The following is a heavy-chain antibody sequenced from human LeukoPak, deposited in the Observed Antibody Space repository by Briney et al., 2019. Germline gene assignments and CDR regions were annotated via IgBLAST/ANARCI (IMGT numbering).Heavy chain of an antibody. D-gene: IGHD3-16*02. CDR2: FGNSA. V-gene: IGHV3-21*01. CDR3: ARGGIYDYVWGSYRPLDY. Sequence: GGSLRLSCAASGFAFSRYAMSWVRQAPGKGLEWVSTFGNSAHYADSVKGRFTISRDNAKNSLYLQMNSLRAEDTAVYFCARGGIYDYVWGSYRPLDYWGQGTLVTVSS. J-gene: IGHJ4*02. CDR1: GFAFSRYA.